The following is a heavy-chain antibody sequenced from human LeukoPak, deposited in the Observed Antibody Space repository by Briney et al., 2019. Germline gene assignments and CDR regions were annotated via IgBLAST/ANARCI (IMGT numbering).Heavy chain of an antibody. CDR1: GYTLTELS. Sequence: ASVKVSCKVSGYTLTELSMHWARQAPGKGLEWMGGFDPEDGETIYAQKFQGRVTMTEDTSTDTAYMELSSLRSEDTAVYYCATKPPFWSGRVFDYWGQGTLVTVSS. D-gene: IGHD3-3*01. J-gene: IGHJ4*02. CDR3: ATKPPFWSGRVFDY. V-gene: IGHV1-24*01. CDR2: FDPEDGET.